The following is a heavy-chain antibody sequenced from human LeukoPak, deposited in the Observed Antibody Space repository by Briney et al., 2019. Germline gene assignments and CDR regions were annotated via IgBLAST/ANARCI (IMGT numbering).Heavy chain of an antibody. CDR2: IYTSGST. CDR3: ARSLGYRTNGVCPRYFDY. CDR1: GGSISSYH. D-gene: IGHD2-8*01. V-gene: IGHV4-4*07. Sequence: SETLSLTCTVSGGSISSYHWSWIRQPAGKGLEWIGRIYTSGSTNYNPSLKSRVTMSVDTSKNQFSLKLSSVTAADTAVYYCARSLGYRTNGVCPRYFDYWGQGTLVTVSS. J-gene: IGHJ4*02.